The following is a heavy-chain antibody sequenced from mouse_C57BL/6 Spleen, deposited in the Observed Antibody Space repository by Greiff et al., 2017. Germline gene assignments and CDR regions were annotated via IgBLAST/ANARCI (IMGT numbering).Heavy chain of an antibody. D-gene: IGHD1-1*01. V-gene: IGHV1-53*01. CDR2: INPSNGGN. CDR1: GYTFTSYW. CDR3: AREALITTVEDY. Sequence: QVQLQQPGTELVKPGASVKLSCKASGYTFTSYWMHWVKQRHGQGLEWIGNINPSNGGNNYNEKFKSKATLTVDKSSSPAYMQLSSLTSEDSAVYYCAREALITTVEDYWGQGTTLTVSS. J-gene: IGHJ2*01.